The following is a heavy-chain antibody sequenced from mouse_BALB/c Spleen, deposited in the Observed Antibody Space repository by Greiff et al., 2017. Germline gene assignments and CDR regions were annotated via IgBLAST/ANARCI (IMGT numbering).Heavy chain of an antibody. D-gene: IGHD2-3*01. CDR1: GFTFSSFG. J-gene: IGHJ3*01. Sequence: EVMLVESGGGLVQPGGSRKLSCAASGFTFSSFGMHWVRQAPEKGLEWVAYISSGSSTIYYADTVKGRFTISRDNPKNTLFLQMTSLRSEDTAMYYCARSYDGYYPALFAGWGQGTLVTVSA. V-gene: IGHV5-17*02. CDR2: ISSGSSTI. CDR3: ARSYDGYYPALFAG.